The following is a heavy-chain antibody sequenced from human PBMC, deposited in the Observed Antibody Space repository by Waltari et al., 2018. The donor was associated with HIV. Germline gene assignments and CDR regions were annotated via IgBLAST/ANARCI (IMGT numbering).Heavy chain of an antibody. D-gene: IGHD3-22*01. CDR1: GYTLTELS. Sequence: QVQLVQSGAEVKKPGASVKVSCKVSGYTLTELSMHWVRQAPGKGLEWMGGLDPEDGETIYAQKFQGRVTMTEDTSTDTAYMELSSLRSEDTAVYYCATVQTGYDSSGGRGWFDPWGQGTLVTVSS. V-gene: IGHV1-24*01. CDR2: LDPEDGET. CDR3: ATVQTGYDSSGGRGWFDP. J-gene: IGHJ5*02.